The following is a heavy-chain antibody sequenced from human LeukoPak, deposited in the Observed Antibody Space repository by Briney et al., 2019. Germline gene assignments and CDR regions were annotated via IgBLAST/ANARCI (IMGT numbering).Heavy chain of an antibody. J-gene: IGHJ6*02. V-gene: IGHV3-11*01. CDR1: GFTFSDHY. CDR3: VREPLDL. CDR2: ISGSGTTI. Sequence: GGALRLSCAASGFTFSDHYMSWIRQAPGKGLEWLSYISGSGTTIHYADSVKGQFTVSRDNAKNSLYLRMNSLRLEDTAVHYCVREPLDLWGQGTTATVSS.